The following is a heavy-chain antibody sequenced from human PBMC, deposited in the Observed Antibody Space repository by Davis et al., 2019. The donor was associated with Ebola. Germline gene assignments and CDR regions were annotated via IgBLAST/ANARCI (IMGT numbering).Heavy chain of an antibody. CDR1: GYTFTSYD. CDR3: ARDGSGGYDWRFDY. J-gene: IGHJ4*02. Sequence: ASVKVSCKASGYTFTSYDINWVRQATGQGLEWMGWMNPNSGNTGYAQKFQGRVTMTTDTSTSTAYMELRSLRSDDTAVYYCARDGSGGYDWRFDYWGQGTLVTVSS. V-gene: IGHV1-8*01. CDR2: MNPNSGNT. D-gene: IGHD5-12*01.